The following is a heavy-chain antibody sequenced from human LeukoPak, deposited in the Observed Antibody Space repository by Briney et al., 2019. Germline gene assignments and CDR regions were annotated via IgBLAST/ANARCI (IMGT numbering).Heavy chain of an antibody. CDR2: IYYSGST. V-gene: IGHV4-59*01. J-gene: IGHJ4*02. CDR3: ARYPTVTHVHLDY. Sequence: PSETLSLTCTVSGGSISSYYWSWIRQPPGKGLEWIGYIYYSGSTNYNPSLKSRVTISVDTSKNQFSLKLSSVTAADTAVYYCARYPTVTHVHLDYWGQGTLVTVSS. CDR1: GGSISSYY. D-gene: IGHD4-17*01.